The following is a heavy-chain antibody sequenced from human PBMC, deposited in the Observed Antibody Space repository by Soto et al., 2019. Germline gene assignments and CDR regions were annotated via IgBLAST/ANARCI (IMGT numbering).Heavy chain of an antibody. Sequence: QVQLQESGPGLVKPSQTLSLTCTVSGGSISSGGYYWSWIRQHPGKGLEWIGYIYYSGSTYYNPSLKSRVTISVDTSKNQFSLKLSSVTSADTDVYYCARVGGIAAAAPYYYYGMDVWVHGTTVTVSS. CDR2: IYYSGST. CDR1: GGSISSGGYY. V-gene: IGHV4-31*03. CDR3: ARVGGIAAAAPYYYYGMDV. J-gene: IGHJ6*02. D-gene: IGHD6-13*01.